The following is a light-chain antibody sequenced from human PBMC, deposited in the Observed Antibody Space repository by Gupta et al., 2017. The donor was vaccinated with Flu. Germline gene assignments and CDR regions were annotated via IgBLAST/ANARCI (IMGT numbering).Light chain of an antibody. CDR3: RQSIQRPLT. CDR2: EFS. Sequence: ISCKSSQSVLYSDGKTYLYCYLQKPGQPPQRLIYEFSTRFSGVPDRFSGSGSGTYFTLKISRGEAEYVGVYYCRQSIQRPLTFGGGTKVEIK. J-gene: IGKJ4*01. V-gene: IGKV2D-29*01. CDR1: QSVLYSDGKTY.